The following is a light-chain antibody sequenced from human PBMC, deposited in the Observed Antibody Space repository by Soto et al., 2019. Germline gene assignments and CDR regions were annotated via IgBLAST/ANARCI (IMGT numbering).Light chain of an antibody. J-gene: IGLJ1*01. Sequence: QSGLTRPASLSGSPGQSSTISYTGTDNYIGTYNLVSWYQQCPGTAPKVIIFDVSNRPSGVSSRFSGSKSGSTASLTISALQAEDEADYFCCSYAGSCPYVSGTGTKV. CDR3: CSYAGSCPYV. V-gene: IGLV2-23*02. CDR2: DVS. CDR1: DNYIGTYNL.